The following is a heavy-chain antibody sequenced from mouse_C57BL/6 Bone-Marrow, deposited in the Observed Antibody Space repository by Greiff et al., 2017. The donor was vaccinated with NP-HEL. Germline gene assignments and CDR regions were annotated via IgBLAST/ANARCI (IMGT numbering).Heavy chain of an antibody. CDR1: GYPITSGYY. Sequence: ESGPGLVKPSQSLSLTCSVTGYPITSGYYWNWIRQFPGNKLEWMGYISYDGSNNYNPSLKNRISITRDTSKNQFFLKLNSVTTEDTATYYCAREYYSNAFAYWGQGTLVTVSA. J-gene: IGHJ3*01. V-gene: IGHV3-6*01. D-gene: IGHD2-5*01. CDR2: ISYDGSN. CDR3: AREYYSNAFAY.